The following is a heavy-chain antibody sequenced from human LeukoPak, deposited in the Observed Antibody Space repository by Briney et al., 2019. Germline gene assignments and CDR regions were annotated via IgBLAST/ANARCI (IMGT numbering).Heavy chain of an antibody. Sequence: SQTLSLTCAISGDSVSSNSAAWNWIRQSPSRGLEWLGRTYYRSKWYNDYAVSVKSRITINPDTSKNQFSLQLDSVTPEDTAVYYCARDTAPDYYDSSGYQVGFDYWGQGTLVTVSS. CDR2: TYYRSKWYN. J-gene: IGHJ4*02. D-gene: IGHD3-22*01. CDR1: GDSVSSNSAA. V-gene: IGHV6-1*01. CDR3: ARDTAPDYYDSSGYQVGFDY.